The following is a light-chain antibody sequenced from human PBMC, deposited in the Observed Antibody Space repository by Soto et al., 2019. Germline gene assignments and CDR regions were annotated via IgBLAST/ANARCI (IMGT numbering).Light chain of an antibody. CDR2: ASS. CDR3: QQSYNLKFT. V-gene: IGKV1-39*01. Sequence: DIQMTQSPSSLSASVGDRVTITCRASQSISKYLNWYQQKPGKTPKLLIYASSTLQSGLPPRFSGSESGTDFTLPISSLQPEDFATYFCQQSYNLKFTFGPGTKVDIK. CDR1: QSISKY. J-gene: IGKJ3*01.